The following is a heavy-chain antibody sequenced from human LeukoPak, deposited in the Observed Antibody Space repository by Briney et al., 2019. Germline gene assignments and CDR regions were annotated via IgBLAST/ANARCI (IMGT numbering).Heavy chain of an antibody. CDR2: IYYSGTT. J-gene: IGHJ4*02. Sequence: SETLSLTCTVSGVSVSSLTYYWGWIRQPPGKGLEWMASIYYSGTTYYSPSLKSRVAISVNRSNNQFSLRLSSVTAADTAVYFCTGYSAGWSSGGGYWGQGTVVTVSS. V-gene: IGHV4-39*01. CDR1: GVSVSSLTYY. D-gene: IGHD6-19*01. CDR3: TGYSAGWSSGGGY.